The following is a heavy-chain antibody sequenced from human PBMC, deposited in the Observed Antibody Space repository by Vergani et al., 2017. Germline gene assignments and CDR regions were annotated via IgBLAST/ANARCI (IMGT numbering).Heavy chain of an antibody. J-gene: IGHJ3*02. V-gene: IGHV3-23*01. CDR3: AKGLYYDFWGGYRAFDI. CDR2: ISGSGGST. CDR1: GFTFSSYA. Sequence: EVQLLESGGGLVQPGGSLRLSCAASGFTFSSYAMSWVRQAPGKGLEWVSAISGSGGSTYYEDSVKGRFTISRDNSKNTLYLQMNSLRAEDTAVYYCAKGLYYDFWGGYRAFDIWGQGTMVTVSS. D-gene: IGHD3-3*01.